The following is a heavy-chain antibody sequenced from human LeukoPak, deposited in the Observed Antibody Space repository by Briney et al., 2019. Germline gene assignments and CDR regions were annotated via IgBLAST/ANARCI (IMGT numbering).Heavy chain of an antibody. CDR2: ISGSGGST. V-gene: IGHV3-23*01. CDR1: GFTFSSYA. D-gene: IGHD3-10*01. J-gene: IGHJ4*02. CDR3: ARDGKITMVRGHYFDY. Sequence: GGSLRLSCAASGFTFSSYAMSWVRQAPGKGLEWVSAISGSGGSTYYADSVKGRFTISRDNAKNTLYLQMNSLRAEDTAVYYCARDGKITMVRGHYFDYWGQGTLVTVSS.